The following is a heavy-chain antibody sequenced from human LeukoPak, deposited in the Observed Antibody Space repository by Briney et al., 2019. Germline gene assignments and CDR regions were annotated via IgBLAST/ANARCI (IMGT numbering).Heavy chain of an antibody. J-gene: IGHJ4*02. CDR1: GFTFSSYA. Sequence: PGGSLRLSCAASGFTFSSYAMSWVRQAPGKGLEWVSAISGSGGSTYYADSVKGRFTISRDNTMNSLYPQMSSLRAEDTAVYYCATDRGWRTSGYYLYYFEYWGQGTLVTYSS. D-gene: IGHD3-3*01. CDR2: ISGSGGST. CDR3: ATDRGWRTSGYYLYYFEY. V-gene: IGHV3-23*01.